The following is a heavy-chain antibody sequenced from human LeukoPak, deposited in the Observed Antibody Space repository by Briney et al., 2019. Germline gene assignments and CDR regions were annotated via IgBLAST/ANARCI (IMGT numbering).Heavy chain of an antibody. D-gene: IGHD3-10*01. CDR1: GGSISSGGYS. CDR3: ASSYYGSGSYIDY. Sequence: SETLSLTCAVSGGSISSGGYSWSWIRQPAGKGLEWIGYIYHSGSTYYNPSLKSRVTISVDRSKNQFSLKLSSVTAADTAVYYCASSYYGSGSYIDYWGQGTLATVSS. J-gene: IGHJ4*02. V-gene: IGHV4-30-2*01. CDR2: IYHSGST.